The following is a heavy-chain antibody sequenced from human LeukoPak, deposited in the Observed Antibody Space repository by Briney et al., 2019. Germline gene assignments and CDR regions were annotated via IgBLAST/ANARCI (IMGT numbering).Heavy chain of an antibody. D-gene: IGHD5-12*01. CDR2: ISSSGSTI. Sequence: GGSLRLSCAASGFTFSDYYMSWIRQAPGKGLEWVSYISSSGSTIYYADSVKGRFTISRDNAKNSLYLQMNSLRAEGTAVYYCARVYSGYAITHYYGMDVWGQGTTVTVSS. J-gene: IGHJ6*02. CDR1: GFTFSDYY. V-gene: IGHV3-11*01. CDR3: ARVYSGYAITHYYGMDV.